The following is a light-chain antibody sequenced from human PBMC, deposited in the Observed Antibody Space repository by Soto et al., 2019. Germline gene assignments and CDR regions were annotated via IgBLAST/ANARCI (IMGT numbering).Light chain of an antibody. CDR1: SSDVGSYNL. J-gene: IGLJ1*01. CDR3: CSYAGSSYV. V-gene: IGLV2-23*02. Sequence: QSALTQPASVSGSPGQSITISCTGTSSDVGSYNLGSWYQQHPGKAPKLMIYEVNKRPSGVSNRFSGSKSGNTASLTISGLQAEDEADYYCCSYAGSSYVFGTGNEVTV. CDR2: EVN.